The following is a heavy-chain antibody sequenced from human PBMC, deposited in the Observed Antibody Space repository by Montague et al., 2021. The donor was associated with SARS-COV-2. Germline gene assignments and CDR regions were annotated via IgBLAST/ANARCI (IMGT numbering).Heavy chain of an antibody. Sequence: SETLSLTCSVSGDSITYYYWSWLRQTPGKGLEWIGYIFYSGSTKYNPSLQSRVTFSVDTSRNQFSLNLDSVIAADTGVYYCAGGATGSFDHWGQGVLVTVSS. CDR1: GDSITYYY. CDR3: AGGATGSFDH. J-gene: IGHJ4*02. CDR2: IFYSGST. V-gene: IGHV4-59*01.